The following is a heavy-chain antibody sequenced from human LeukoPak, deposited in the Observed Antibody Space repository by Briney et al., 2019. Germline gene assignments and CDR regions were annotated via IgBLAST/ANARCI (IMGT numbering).Heavy chain of an antibody. V-gene: IGHV3-53*04. CDR1: GFAVSSND. D-gene: IGHD3-16*01. CDR2: IYAGGSSSA. J-gene: IGHJ4*02. CDR3: LRQGVGDPPR. Sequence: GGSLRLSCAASGFAVSSNDMSWVRQAPGKGLEWVSLIYAGGSSSAFYADSVKGRFTGSRHDSKNTLDLQMNGLRADDTAVYYCLRQGVGDPPRWGQGTLVTVSS.